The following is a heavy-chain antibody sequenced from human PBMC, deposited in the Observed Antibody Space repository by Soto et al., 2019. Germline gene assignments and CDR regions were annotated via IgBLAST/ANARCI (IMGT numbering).Heavy chain of an antibody. CDR1: GYTFTSYD. D-gene: IGHD6-13*01. CDR3: ARGYSPEIAAAGTDY. Sequence: GASVKVSCKASGYTFTSYDINWVQQATGQGLEWMGWMNPNSGNTGYAQKFQGRVTMTRNTSISTAYMELSSLRSEDTAVYYCARGYSPEIAAAGTDYWGQGTLVTAPQ. J-gene: IGHJ4*02. CDR2: MNPNSGNT. V-gene: IGHV1-8*01.